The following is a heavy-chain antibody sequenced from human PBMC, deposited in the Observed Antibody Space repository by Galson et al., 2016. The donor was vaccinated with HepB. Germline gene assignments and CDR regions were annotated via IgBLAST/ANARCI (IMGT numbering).Heavy chain of an antibody. V-gene: IGHV3-69-1*01. CDR3: VGDYSSLDAFDI. CDR2: ISVTGEVI. Sequence: LRLSCAASGLSFSDYYMNWVRQAPGKGLEWVSSISVTGEVIHYADSIQGRFTISRDNAKSSVCLEMNNLRVEDTAVYYCVGDYSSLDAFDIWGQGTMVTVSS. D-gene: IGHD4-17*01. CDR1: GLSFSDYY. J-gene: IGHJ3*02.